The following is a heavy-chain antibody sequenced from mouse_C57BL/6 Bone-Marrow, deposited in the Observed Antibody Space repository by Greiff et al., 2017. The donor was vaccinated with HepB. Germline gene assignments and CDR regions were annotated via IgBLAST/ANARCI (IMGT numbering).Heavy chain of an antibody. CDR1: GFSLTSYG. CDR2: IWGVGST. CDR3: ARVTTGFAY. J-gene: IGHJ3*01. Sequence: VQLQQSGPGLVAPSQSLSITCTVSGFSLTSYGVDWVRQSPGKGLEWLGVIWGVGSTNYNSALKSRLGISKDNSKSQVFLKMNSLQTDDTAMYYCARVTTGFAYWGQGTLVTVSA. V-gene: IGHV2-6*01. D-gene: IGHD2-3*01.